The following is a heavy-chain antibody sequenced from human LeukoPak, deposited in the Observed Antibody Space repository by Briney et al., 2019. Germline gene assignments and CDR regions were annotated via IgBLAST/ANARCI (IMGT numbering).Heavy chain of an antibody. Sequence: GGSLRLSCEASGFTFDDYAMHGVRQAPGKGLEWCSGISWNSGSIGYADSVKGRFTISRDNSKNTLYVQMNSRRAEDTAIYYCARRGGTVATIGDDFDYWGQGTVVTVSS. CDR1: GFTFDDYA. D-gene: IGHD5-12*01. CDR2: ISWNSGSI. V-gene: IGHV3-9*01. J-gene: IGHJ4*02. CDR3: ARRGGTVATIGDDFDY.